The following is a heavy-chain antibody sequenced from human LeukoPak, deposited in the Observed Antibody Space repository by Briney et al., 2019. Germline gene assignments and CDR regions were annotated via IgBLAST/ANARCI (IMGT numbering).Heavy chain of an antibody. CDR3: ARDEPLYDILTGYYMGAFDY. CDR2: IHYSGST. D-gene: IGHD3-9*01. CDR1: GGSISSSNYY. Sequence: SETLSLTCTVSGGSISSSNYYWGWIRQPPGKGLEWIGSIHYSGSTYYNPSLKSRVTISVDTSKNQFSLKLTSVTAADTAVYYCARDEPLYDILTGYYMGAFDYWGQGTLVTVSS. V-gene: IGHV4-39*07. J-gene: IGHJ4*02.